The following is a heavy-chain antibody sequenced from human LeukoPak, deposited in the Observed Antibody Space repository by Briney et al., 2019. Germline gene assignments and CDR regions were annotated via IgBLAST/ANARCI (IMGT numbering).Heavy chain of an antibody. D-gene: IGHD3-16*02. CDR3: AKTGGNYDYVWGSYRYLYFDY. Sequence: PGGSLRLSCAASGFTFSSHAMSWVRQAPGKGLEWVSAISADSYYTYYADSVQGRFTISRVNSKNTLYLQMNSLRAEDTAVYYCAKTGGNYDYVWGSYRYLYFDYWGQGTLVTVSS. J-gene: IGHJ4*02. V-gene: IGHV3-23*01. CDR1: GFTFSSHA. CDR2: ISADSYYT.